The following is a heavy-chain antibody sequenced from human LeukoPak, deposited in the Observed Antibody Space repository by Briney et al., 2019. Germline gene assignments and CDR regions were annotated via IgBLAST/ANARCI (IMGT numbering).Heavy chain of an antibody. Sequence: GGSLRLSCAASGFTFSSYSMNWVRQAPGKGLEWVSYISSSSSTIYYADSVKGRFTISRDNAKNSLYLQMNSLRAEDTAVYYCAKAYSGYDADWYFDLWGRGALVTVSS. V-gene: IGHV3-48*01. CDR3: AKAYSGYDADWYFDL. J-gene: IGHJ2*01. D-gene: IGHD5-12*01. CDR2: ISSSSSTI. CDR1: GFTFSSYS.